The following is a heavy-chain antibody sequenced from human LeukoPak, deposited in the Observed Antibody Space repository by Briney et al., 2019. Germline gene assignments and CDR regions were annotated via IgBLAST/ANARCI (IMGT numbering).Heavy chain of an antibody. CDR2: INHSGST. CDR1: GGSFSGYY. V-gene: IGHV4-34*01. CDR3: ARALADLNYYYYGMDV. J-gene: IGHJ6*02. Sequence: PSETLSLTCAVYGGSFSGYYWSWIRQPPGKGLEWIGEINHSGSTNYNPSLKSRVTISVDTSKNQFSLKLSSVTAADTAVYYCARALADLNYYYYGMDVWGQGTTVTVSS.